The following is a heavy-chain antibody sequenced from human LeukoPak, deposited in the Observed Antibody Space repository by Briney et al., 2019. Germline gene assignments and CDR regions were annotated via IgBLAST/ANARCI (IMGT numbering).Heavy chain of an antibody. Sequence: SETLSLTCTVSGGSISSYYWSWIRQPPGKGLEWIGYIYYSGSTNYNPSLKSRVTISVDTSKNQFSLKLSSVTAADTAVYYCARTSARLSRPVDYWGQGTLVTVSS. J-gene: IGHJ4*02. CDR3: ARTSARLSRPVDY. V-gene: IGHV4-59*01. CDR1: GGSISSYY. CDR2: IYYSGST. D-gene: IGHD6-6*01.